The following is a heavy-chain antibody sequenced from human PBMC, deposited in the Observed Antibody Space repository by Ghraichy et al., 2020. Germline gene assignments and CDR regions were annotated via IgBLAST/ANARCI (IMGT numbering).Heavy chain of an antibody. D-gene: IGHD1-26*01. CDR3: ARGRGIVGAYSFDY. CDR2: ISYSGTT. J-gene: IGHJ4*02. Sequence: SETLSLTCTLSGGSISTGVYYWSWLRQHPGKALEWIGHISYSGTTQYDPSLKSRVDISLDTSKNQFSLNLTSVTAADTAVYFCARGRGIVGAYSFDYWGQGTLVTVSS. V-gene: IGHV4-31*03. CDR1: GGSISTGVYY.